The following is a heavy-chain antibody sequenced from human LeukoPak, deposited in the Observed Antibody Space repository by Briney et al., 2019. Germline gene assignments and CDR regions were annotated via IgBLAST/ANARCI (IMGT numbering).Heavy chain of an antibody. J-gene: IGHJ6*02. Sequence: GESLKISCKGSGYSFTSYWIGWVRQMPGKGLEWMGIIYPGDSDTRYSPSFQGQVTISADKSISTAYLQWSSLKASDTAMYYCARQQTYVGPYYYYGMDVWGQGTTVTVSS. CDR3: ARQQTYVGPYYYYGMDV. D-gene: IGHD3-10*02. V-gene: IGHV5-51*01. CDR1: GYSFTSYW. CDR2: IYPGDSDT.